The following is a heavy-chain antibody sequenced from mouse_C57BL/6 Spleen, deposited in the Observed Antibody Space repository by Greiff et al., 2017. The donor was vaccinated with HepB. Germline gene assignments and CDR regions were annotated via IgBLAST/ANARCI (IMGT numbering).Heavy chain of an antibody. CDR1: GYSFTSYY. CDR3: ARQFPDNSGYNY. CDR2: IYPGSGNT. Sequence: QVQLKQSGPELVKPGASVKISCRASGYSFTSYYIHWVKQRPGQGLEWIGWIYPGSGNTKYNEKFKGKATLTADTSSSTAYMQLSSLTSEDSAVYYCARQFPDNSGYNYWGQGTTLTVSS. V-gene: IGHV1-66*01. J-gene: IGHJ2*01. D-gene: IGHD3-2*02.